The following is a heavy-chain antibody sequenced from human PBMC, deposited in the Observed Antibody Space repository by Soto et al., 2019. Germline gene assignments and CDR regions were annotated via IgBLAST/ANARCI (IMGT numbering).Heavy chain of an antibody. D-gene: IGHD2-2*01. V-gene: IGHV1-69*13. CDR1: GGTFSSYA. J-gene: IGHJ6*02. CDR2: IIPIFGTA. CDR3: ARAYCISTSCYLDYYYGMDV. Sequence: SVKVSCKASGGTFSSYAISWVRQAPGQGLEWMGGIIPIFGTANYAQKFQGRVTITADESTSTAYMELSSLRSEDTAVYYCARAYCISTSCYLDYYYGMDVWGQGTTVTVSS.